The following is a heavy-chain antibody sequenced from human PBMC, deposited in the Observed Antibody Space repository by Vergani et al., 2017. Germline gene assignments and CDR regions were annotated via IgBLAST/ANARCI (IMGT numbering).Heavy chain of an antibody. CDR2: ISSSSSYI. V-gene: IGHV3-21*01. CDR3: ARERANDYSNYIGRAFDI. Sequence: EVQLVESGGGLVKPGGSLRLSCAASGFTFSGYSMNWVRQAPGKGLEWVSSISSSSSYIYYADSVKGRFTISRDNAKNSLYLQMNSLRAEDTAVYYCARERANDYSNYIGRAFDIWGQGTMVTVSS. D-gene: IGHD4-11*01. CDR1: GFTFSGYS. J-gene: IGHJ3*02.